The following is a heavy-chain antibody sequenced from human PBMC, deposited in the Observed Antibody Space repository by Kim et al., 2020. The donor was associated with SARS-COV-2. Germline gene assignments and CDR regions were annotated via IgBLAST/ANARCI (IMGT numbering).Heavy chain of an antibody. CDR1: GFTFSSYG. D-gene: IGHD5-12*01. V-gene: IGHV3-33*05. CDR2: ISYDGSNK. CDR3: ARELSGYDYRGGPFDY. Sequence: GGSLRLSCAASGFTFSSYGMHWVRQAPGKGLEWVAVISYDGSNKYYADSVKGRFTISRDNSKNTLYLQMNSLRAEDTAVYYCARELSGYDYRGGPFDYWGQGTLVTVSS. J-gene: IGHJ4*02.